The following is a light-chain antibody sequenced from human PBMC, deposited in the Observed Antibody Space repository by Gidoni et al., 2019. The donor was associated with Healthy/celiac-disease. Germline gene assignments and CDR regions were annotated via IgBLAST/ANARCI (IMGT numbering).Light chain of an antibody. CDR3: QSYDSSNQDVV. Sequence: NFMLTQPHSVSESPGKTVTLSCTGSSGSIASNYVQWYQQRPGSAPTTVIYEDNQRPSGVPDRFSGSIDSSSNSSSLTISGLKTEDEADYYCQSYDSSNQDVVFGGGTKLTVL. V-gene: IGLV6-57*02. J-gene: IGLJ2*01. CDR1: SGSIASNY. CDR2: EDN.